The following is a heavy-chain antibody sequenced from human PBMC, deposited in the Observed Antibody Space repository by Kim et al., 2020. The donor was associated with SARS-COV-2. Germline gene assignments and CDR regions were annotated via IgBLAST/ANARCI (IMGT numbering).Heavy chain of an antibody. V-gene: IGHV1-69*13. J-gene: IGHJ4*02. D-gene: IGHD3-3*01. CDR2: ISRKSGAV. Sequence: SVKVSCKVSGGSFSDYSMSWVRQAPGQGLEWVGSISRKSGAVNYAQKFHGRVTITADESTTTAYMELSSLRSEDTAVYFCATPRYDYWSGYPPFDYWGQGTLVTVSS. CDR1: GGSFSDYS. CDR3: ATPRYDYWSGYPPFDY.